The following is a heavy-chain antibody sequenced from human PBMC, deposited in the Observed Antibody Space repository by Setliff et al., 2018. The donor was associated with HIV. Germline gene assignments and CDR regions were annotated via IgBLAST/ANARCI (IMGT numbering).Heavy chain of an antibody. CDR1: GGSISGDF. V-gene: IGHV4-4*07. J-gene: IGHJ4*02. CDR3: ARQTATGTSATFDS. CDR2: THASGTT. D-gene: IGHD2-21*02. Sequence: SETLSLTCTVSGGSISGDFWTWIRQPAGEGLEWIGRTHASGTTQCEPSLKNRCSMSIDTSKNQSSLKLSSVTAADTAVYYCARQTATGTSATFDSWGQGTLVTVS.